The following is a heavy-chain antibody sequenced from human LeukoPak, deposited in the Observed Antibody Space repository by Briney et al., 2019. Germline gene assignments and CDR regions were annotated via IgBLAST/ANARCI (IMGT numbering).Heavy chain of an antibody. CDR1: GFTFTTFW. CDR2: INPDGSTT. CDR3: ARDLRGSLDR. D-gene: IGHD3-16*01. V-gene: IGHV3-74*01. Sequence: GGSLRLSCSASGFTFTTFWMNWVRQVPGKGLVWVSLINPDGSTTTYADSVKGRFTISRDNAKNTVYLQMNSLGGEDTAIYYCARDLRGSLDRWGQGTLVTVSS. J-gene: IGHJ5*02.